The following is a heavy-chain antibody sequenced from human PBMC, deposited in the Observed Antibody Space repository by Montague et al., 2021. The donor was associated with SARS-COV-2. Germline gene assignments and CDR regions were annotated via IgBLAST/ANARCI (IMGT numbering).Heavy chain of an antibody. CDR1: GGSLNNYF. CDR3: ARVDSSGPVEY. Sequence: SETLSLTCTVSGGSLNNYFWRWFRRPPGKGLEWVVDITDSGSTKYNPSLQSRVTISVDTARNQFSRQLLSVTAADTAFYYCARVDSSGPVEYWGQGILVSVSS. CDR2: ITDSGST. V-gene: IGHV4-59*08. D-gene: IGHD3-22*01. J-gene: IGHJ4*02.